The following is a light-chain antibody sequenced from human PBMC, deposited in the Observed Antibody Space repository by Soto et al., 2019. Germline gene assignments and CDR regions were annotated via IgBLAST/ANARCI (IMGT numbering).Light chain of an antibody. V-gene: IGLV2-14*01. J-gene: IGLJ1*01. CDR3: NSYTSKSTGV. CDR1: SSDVGGYNY. Sequence: QSALTQPASVSGSPGQSITISCTGTSSDVGGYNYVSWYQQHPGKAHKLIIYEVSNRPSGVSNRFSGSKSGNTASLTISGLQAEDEADYYCNSYTSKSTGVFGTGTKVTVL. CDR2: EVS.